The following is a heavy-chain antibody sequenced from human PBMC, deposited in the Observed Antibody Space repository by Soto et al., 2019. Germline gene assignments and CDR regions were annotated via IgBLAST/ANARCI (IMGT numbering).Heavy chain of an antibody. CDR1: GFTFSSYG. V-gene: IGHV3-33*01. Sequence: GGSLRLSCAAPGFTFSSYGMHWVRQAPGKGLELVAVRWYDGSNKYYADSVKGRFTISRDNSKNTLYLQMNTLRAEDTAVYYCASDLVSLISTGGMDVWGQGTTVTVSS. CDR2: RWYDGSNK. J-gene: IGHJ6*02. CDR3: ASDLVSLISTGGMDV. D-gene: IGHD3-22*01.